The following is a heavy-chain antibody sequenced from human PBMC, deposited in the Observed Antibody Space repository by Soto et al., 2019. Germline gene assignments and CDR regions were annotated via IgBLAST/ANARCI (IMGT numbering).Heavy chain of an antibody. J-gene: IGHJ4*02. CDR3: ARDQQLEWLLYGDKRYDFDY. V-gene: IGHV3-21*01. D-gene: IGHD3-3*01. CDR2: ISRSSSYI. CDR1: GFTFSSYS. Sequence: EVQLVESGGGLVKPGGSLRLSCAASGFTFSSYSMNWVRQAPGKGLEWVSSISRSSSYIYYADSVKGRFTISRDNAKNSLYLQMNSLRAEDTAVYYCARDQQLEWLLYGDKRYDFDYWGQGTLVTVSS.